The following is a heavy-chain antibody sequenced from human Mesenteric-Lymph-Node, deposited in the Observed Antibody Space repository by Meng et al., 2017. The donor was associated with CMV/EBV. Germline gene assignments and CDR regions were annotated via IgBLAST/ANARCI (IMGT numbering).Heavy chain of an antibody. D-gene: IGHD6-19*01. CDR3: SAVAGDY. CDR1: GFTFSRYD. CDR2: ISSDGRSK. J-gene: IGHJ4*02. Sequence: GESLKISCAASGFTFSRYDMHWVRQAPGKGLEWVALISSDGRSKYYADSEKGRFTISRDNSKNTLYLQMNSLRAEDTAVYYCSAVAGDYWGQGTLVTVSS. V-gene: IGHV3-30*04.